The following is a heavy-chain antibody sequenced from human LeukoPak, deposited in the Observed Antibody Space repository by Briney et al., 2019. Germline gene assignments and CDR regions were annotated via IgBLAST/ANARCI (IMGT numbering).Heavy chain of an antibody. CDR2: IYYSGST. D-gene: IGHD3-10*01. CDR3: ARGNRRITMVRGVIPAGFDY. J-gene: IGHJ4*02. CDR1: GGSISSGGYS. V-gene: IGHV4-30-2*01. Sequence: PSETLSLTCAVSGGSISSGGYSWSWIRQPPGKGLEWIGYIYYSGSTYYNPSLKSRVTISVDRSKNQFSLKLSSVTAADTAVYYCARGNRRITMVRGVIPAGFDYWGQGTLVTVSS.